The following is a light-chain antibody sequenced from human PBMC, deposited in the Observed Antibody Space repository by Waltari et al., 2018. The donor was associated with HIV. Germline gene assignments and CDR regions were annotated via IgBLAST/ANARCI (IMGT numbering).Light chain of an antibody. CDR1: TRNVGRYDY. CDR3: TSYAGINPVA. J-gene: IGLJ2*01. Sequence: QSALTQPPSASGSPGQSVTISCTGPTRNVGRYDYVSWYQQPPGKAPKLLIYQFNKRPSGVPDRFSGSKSGNTASLTVSGLQAEDEAEYSCTSYAGINPVAFGGGTKLTVL. V-gene: IGLV2-8*01. CDR2: QFN.